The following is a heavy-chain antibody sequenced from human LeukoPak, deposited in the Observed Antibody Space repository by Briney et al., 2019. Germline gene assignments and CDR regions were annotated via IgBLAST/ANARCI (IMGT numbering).Heavy chain of an antibody. CDR3: ASLGGMEGV. V-gene: IGHV4-38-2*01. J-gene: IGHJ4*02. D-gene: IGHD2-15*01. CDR1: GYSISSGYY. Sequence: KASETLSLTCAVSGYSISSGYYWGWIRQPPGKGLEWIGSIFHSGSTYYNPSLRSRVTIIIDTSKNQFSLKLSSVTAADTAVYYCASLGGMEGVWGQGTLVTVSS. CDR2: IFHSGST.